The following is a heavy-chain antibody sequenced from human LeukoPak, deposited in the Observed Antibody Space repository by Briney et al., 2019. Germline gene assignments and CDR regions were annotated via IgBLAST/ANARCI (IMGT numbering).Heavy chain of an antibody. V-gene: IGHV3-74*01. CDR3: VRGGTYSYDGGVC. D-gene: IGHD5-18*01. CDR2: INSDGSNT. Sequence: QPGGSLRLSCAASGFTFSSCWMHWVRQAPGKGLVWVSRINSDGSNTNYADSVKGRFTISRDNAKNTLYLQMNSLRAEDTAVYYCVRGGTYSYDGGVCWGQGTLVTVSS. J-gene: IGHJ4*02. CDR1: GFTFSSCW.